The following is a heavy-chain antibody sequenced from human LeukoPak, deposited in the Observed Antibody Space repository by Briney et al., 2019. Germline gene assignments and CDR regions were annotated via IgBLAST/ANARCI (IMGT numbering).Heavy chain of an antibody. J-gene: IGHJ5*02. D-gene: IGHD3-3*01. CDR1: GDTFSSYA. CDR3: ARDGGNDFWSGYLNWFDP. Sequence: SVKVSCKASGDTFSSYAISWVRQAPGQGLEWMGRIIPILGIANYAQKFQGRVTITADKSTSTAYMELSSLRSEDTAVYYCARDGGNDFWSGYLNWFDPWGQGTLVTVSS. CDR2: IIPILGIA. V-gene: IGHV1-69*04.